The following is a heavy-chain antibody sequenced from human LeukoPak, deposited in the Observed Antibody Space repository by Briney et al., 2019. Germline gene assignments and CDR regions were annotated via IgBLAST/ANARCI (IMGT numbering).Heavy chain of an antibody. Sequence: GGSLRLSCAASGFTFSSYWMSWVRQAPGKGLEWVANIKQDGSEKYYVDSVKGRFTISRDNAKNSLYLQMNSLRAEDTAVYYCARGRSGWLQLLDAFDIWGQGTMVTVSS. CDR1: GFTFSSYW. D-gene: IGHD5-24*01. J-gene: IGHJ3*02. CDR2: IKQDGSEK. CDR3: ARGRSGWLQLLDAFDI. V-gene: IGHV3-7*01.